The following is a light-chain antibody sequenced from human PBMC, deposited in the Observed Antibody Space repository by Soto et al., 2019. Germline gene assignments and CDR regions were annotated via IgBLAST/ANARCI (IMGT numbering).Light chain of an antibody. Sequence: EIVLTRSPATMSLSPGLRATLSCRASQGISSYSAWYQQKPGQAPRLLIYGASSRATGIPDRFSGSGSGTDFTLTISRLEPEDFALYYCQQYGSSPITFGQGTRREIK. J-gene: IGKJ5*01. CDR3: QQYGSSPIT. CDR2: GAS. CDR1: QGISSY. V-gene: IGKV3-20*01.